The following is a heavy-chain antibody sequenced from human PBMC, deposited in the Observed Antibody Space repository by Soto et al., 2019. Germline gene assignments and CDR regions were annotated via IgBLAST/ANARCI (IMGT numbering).Heavy chain of an antibody. D-gene: IGHD3-9*01. Sequence: SETLSLTCTVSGGSISSYYWSWIRQPPGKGLEWIGYIYYSGSTNYNPSLKSRVTISVDTSKNQFSLKLSSVTAADTAMYYCARGRVVLRYFDWLFDYWGQGTLVTVSS. CDR3: ARGRVVLRYFDWLFDY. CDR1: GGSISSYY. J-gene: IGHJ4*02. V-gene: IGHV4-59*01. CDR2: IYYSGST.